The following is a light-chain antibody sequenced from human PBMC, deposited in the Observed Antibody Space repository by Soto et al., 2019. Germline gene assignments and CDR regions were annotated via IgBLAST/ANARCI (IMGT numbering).Light chain of an antibody. CDR3: QQSYSWT. CDR2: AAS. V-gene: IGKV1-39*01. CDR1: QSISNH. Sequence: DIQMTQSPSSLSASVEDRVIITCRASQSISNHLNWYQQKPGKAPKLLIFAASSLQSGVPSRFSGSRSGPDFTLTISSLQPEDFATYYCQQSYSWTFGQGTKVDIK. J-gene: IGKJ1*01.